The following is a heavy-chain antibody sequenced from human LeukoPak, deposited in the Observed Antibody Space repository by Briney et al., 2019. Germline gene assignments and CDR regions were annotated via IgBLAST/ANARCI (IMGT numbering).Heavy chain of an antibody. J-gene: IGHJ6*03. V-gene: IGHV3-21*01. CDR3: ARDFPLSKYQLLYYYYYMDV. Sequence: PGGSLRLSCAASGFTLSSYAMNWVRQAPGKGLEWVSSISSSSSYIYYADSVKGRFTISRDNAKNSLYLQMNSLRAEDTAVYYCARDFPLSKYQLLYYYYYMDVWGKGTTVTISS. D-gene: IGHD2-2*01. CDR2: ISSSSSYI. CDR1: GFTLSSYA.